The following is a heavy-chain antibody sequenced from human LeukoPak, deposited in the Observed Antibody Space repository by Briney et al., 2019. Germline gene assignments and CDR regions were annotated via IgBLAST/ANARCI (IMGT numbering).Heavy chain of an antibody. V-gene: IGHV3-23*01. Sequence: PGGSLRLSCAASGFTLSSYAKSWVRQAPGKGLEWVSAISGSGGSTYYADSVKGRFTISRDNSKNTLYLQMNSLRAEDTAVYYCAKDQIGGLRFHYFDYWGQGTLVTVSS. CDR2: ISGSGGST. CDR3: AKDQIGGLRFHYFDY. D-gene: IGHD5-12*01. J-gene: IGHJ4*02. CDR1: GFTLSSYA.